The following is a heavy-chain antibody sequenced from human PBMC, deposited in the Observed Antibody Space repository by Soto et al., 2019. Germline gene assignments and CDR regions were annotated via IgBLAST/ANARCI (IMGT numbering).Heavy chain of an antibody. CDR3: AREAENWNSFDY. V-gene: IGHV3-33*01. Sequence: GGSLRLSCAASGFTFSSYGMHWVRQAPGKGLEWVAVIWYDGSNKYYADSVKGRFTISRDNSKNTLYLQMNSLRAEDTAVYYCAREAENWNSFDYWGQGTLVTVSS. CDR1: GFTFSSYG. J-gene: IGHJ4*02. CDR2: IWYDGSNK. D-gene: IGHD1-1*01.